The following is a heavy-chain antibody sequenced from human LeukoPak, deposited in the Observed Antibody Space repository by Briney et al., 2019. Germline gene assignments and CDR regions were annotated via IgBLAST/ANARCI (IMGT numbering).Heavy chain of an antibody. V-gene: IGHV3-23*01. J-gene: IGHJ4*02. CDR2: ISGSGGST. CDR1: GFTFSCYA. Sequence: GGSLRLSCAASGFTFSCYAMSWVRQAPGKGLEWVSAISGSGGSTYYADSVKGRFTISRDNSKNTLYLQMNSLRAEDTAVYYCAKTHYYDSSGYPRHYDYWGQGTLVTVSS. CDR3: AKTHYYDSSGYPRHYDY. D-gene: IGHD3-22*01.